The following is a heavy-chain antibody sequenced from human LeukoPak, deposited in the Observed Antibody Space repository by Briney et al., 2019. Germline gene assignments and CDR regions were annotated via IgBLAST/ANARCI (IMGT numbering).Heavy chain of an antibody. Sequence: GGSLRLSCAASGFTFSSYGMHWVRQAPGKGLEGVAVIGYDGSNKYYADSVKGRFPISRDNSKNTLYLQMNSLRAEDTAVYYCARYYYDSSGSYYGMDVWGQGTTVTVSS. CDR2: IGYDGSNK. CDR3: ARYYYDSSGSYYGMDV. J-gene: IGHJ6*02. D-gene: IGHD3-22*01. CDR1: GFTFSSYG. V-gene: IGHV3-33*01.